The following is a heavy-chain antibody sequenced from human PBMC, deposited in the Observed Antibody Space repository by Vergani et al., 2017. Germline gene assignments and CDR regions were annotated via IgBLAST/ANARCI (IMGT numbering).Heavy chain of an antibody. Sequence: EVQLVESGGGLVQPGGSLRLSCAASGFTFSSYWMSWVRQAPGKGLEWVANIKQDGSEKYYVDSVKGRFTISRDNVKNSLYLQMNSLRAEDTAVYYCMRDALIAASWYYYYYMDVWGKGTTVTVSS. V-gene: IGHV3-7*03. CDR2: IKQDGSEK. D-gene: IGHD6-6*01. CDR3: MRDALIAASWYYYYYMDV. CDR1: GFTFSSYW. J-gene: IGHJ6*03.